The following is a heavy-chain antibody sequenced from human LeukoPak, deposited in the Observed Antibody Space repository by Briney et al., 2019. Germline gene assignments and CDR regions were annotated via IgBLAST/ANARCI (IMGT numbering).Heavy chain of an antibody. Sequence: PSETLSLTCTVSGGSISSDCWSWIRQPPGKGLEWIGYFYYSGSTNYNPSLKSRVTISVDTSKNQFSLKLTSVTAADTAVYYCARCRPGDGYNFDYWGQGTLVTVSS. CDR1: GGSISSDC. CDR2: FYYSGST. V-gene: IGHV4-59*01. CDR3: ARCRPGDGYNFDY. J-gene: IGHJ4*02. D-gene: IGHD5-24*01.